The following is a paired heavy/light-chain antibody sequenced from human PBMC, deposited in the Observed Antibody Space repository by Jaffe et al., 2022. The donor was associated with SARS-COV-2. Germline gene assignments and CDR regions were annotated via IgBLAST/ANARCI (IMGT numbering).Heavy chain of an antibody. CDR1: GYSFTSHW. J-gene: IGHJ5*02. CDR3: ARSNYDSGSYHKGWFGP. D-gene: IGHD3-10*01. CDR2: IYPGDSET. Sequence: EVQLVQSGAEVKEPGQSLKISCKVSGYSFTSHWIAWVRQMSGKGLEWMGVIYPGDSETRYSPSFQGQVTISVDKSISTAYLQWSSLKASDTAMYYCARSNYDSGSYHKGWFGPWGQGTLVTVSS. V-gene: IGHV5-51*01.
Light chain of an antibody. J-gene: IGKJ4*01. CDR2: WAS. CDR1: QTVLYSSNNKNY. V-gene: IGKV4-1*01. Sequence: DIVMTQSPDSLAVSLGERATINCKSSQTVLYSSNNKNYLTWYQQKPGQPPKVLIYWASTRESGVPDRFSGSGSGTDFTLTISSLQAEDVAVYYCQQYYSSPLTFGGGTTVEIK. CDR3: QQYYSSPLT.